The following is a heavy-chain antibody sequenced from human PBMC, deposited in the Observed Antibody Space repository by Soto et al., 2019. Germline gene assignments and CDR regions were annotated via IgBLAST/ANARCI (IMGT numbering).Heavy chain of an antibody. J-gene: IGHJ5*02. CDR3: ARPLFNAPEHVGYPTHNNWFDP. V-gene: IGHV4-39*01. CDR1: GGSISSSSYY. D-gene: IGHD6-25*01. CDR2: IYYSGST. Sequence: PSETLSLTCTVSGGSISSSSYYWGWIRQPPGKGLEWIGSIYYSGSTYYNPSLKSRVTISVDTSKNQFSLKLSSVTAADTAVYYCARPLFNAPEHVGYPTHNNWFDPSGQGTLVTVSS.